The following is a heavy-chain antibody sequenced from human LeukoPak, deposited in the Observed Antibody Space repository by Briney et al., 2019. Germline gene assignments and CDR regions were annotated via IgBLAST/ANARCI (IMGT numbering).Heavy chain of an antibody. Sequence: GESLKISCKGSGYSFTSYWIGWVRQMPGKGLEWMGIIYPGDSDTRYSPSFQGQVTISADKSISTAYLQWSSLKASDTAMYYCVLGEMATRAGYNWFDPWGQGTLVTVSS. CDR2: IYPGDSDT. V-gene: IGHV5-51*01. CDR1: GYSFTSYW. J-gene: IGHJ5*02. CDR3: VLGEMATRAGYNWFDP. D-gene: IGHD5-24*01.